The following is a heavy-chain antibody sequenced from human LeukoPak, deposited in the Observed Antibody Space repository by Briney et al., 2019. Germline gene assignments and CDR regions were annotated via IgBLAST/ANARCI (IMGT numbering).Heavy chain of an antibody. D-gene: IGHD1-26*01. V-gene: IGHV4-39*07. CDR3: ARDSIVGATTDY. CDR1: GGSISSSSYY. CDR2: IYYSGST. Sequence: SETLSLTCTVSGGSISSSSYYWGWIRQPPGKGLEWIGSIYYSGSTYCNPSLKSRVTISVDTSKNQFSLKLSSVTAADTAVYYCARDSIVGATTDYWGQGTLVTVSS. J-gene: IGHJ4*02.